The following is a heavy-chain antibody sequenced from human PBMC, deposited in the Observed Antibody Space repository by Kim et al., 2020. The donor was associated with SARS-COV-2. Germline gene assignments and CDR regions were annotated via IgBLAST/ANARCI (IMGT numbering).Heavy chain of an antibody. Sequence: GGSLRLSCAASGFTFSRYNMNWVHQTPGKGLEWVSYISSSSSTIYYADSVKGRFTISRDNAKNSLYLQMNSLRDEDTAVYYCARHECSSAGCYAMDWYFDLWGRGTLVTVSS. CDR1: GFTFSRYN. CDR3: ARHECSSAGCYAMDWYFDL. CDR2: ISSSSSTI. D-gene: IGHD2-2*01. J-gene: IGHJ2*01. V-gene: IGHV3-48*02.